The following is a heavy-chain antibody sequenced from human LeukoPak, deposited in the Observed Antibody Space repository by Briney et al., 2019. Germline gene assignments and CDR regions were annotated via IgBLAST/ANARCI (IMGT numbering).Heavy chain of an antibody. D-gene: IGHD6-13*01. CDR1: GGSFSGYY. V-gene: IGHV4-34*01. CDR2: INHSGST. CDR3: ARVAAALGGIRWFDP. Sequence: SETLSLTCAVYGGSFSGYYWSWVRQPPEKGLEWIGEINHSGSTNYNPSLKSRVTISVDTSKNQFSLKLSSVTAADTAVYYCARVAAALGGIRWFDPWGQGTLVTVSS. J-gene: IGHJ5*02.